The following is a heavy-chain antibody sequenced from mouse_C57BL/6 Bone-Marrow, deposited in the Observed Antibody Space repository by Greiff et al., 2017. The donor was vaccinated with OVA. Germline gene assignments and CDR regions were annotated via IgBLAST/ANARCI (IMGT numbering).Heavy chain of an antibody. CDR1: GYTFTDYY. V-gene: IGHV1-76*01. J-gene: IGHJ3*01. Sequence: VKLVESGAELVRPGASVKLSCKASGYTFTDYYINWVKQRPGQGLEWIARIYPGSGNTYYNEKFKGKATLTAEKSSSTAYMQLSSLTSEDSAVYFCARVSYYSNYDWGQGTLVTVSA. CDR3: ARVSYYSNYD. D-gene: IGHD2-5*01. CDR2: IYPGSGNT.